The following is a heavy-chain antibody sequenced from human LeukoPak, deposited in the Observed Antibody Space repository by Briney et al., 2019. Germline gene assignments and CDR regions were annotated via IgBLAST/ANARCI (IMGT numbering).Heavy chain of an antibody. CDR2: IIPRLGIA. V-gene: IGHV1-69*04. Sequence: GASVKVSCKASGYIFSGYYMHWVRQAPGQGLEWMGRIIPRLGIALYAQRFKGRVTMTADKLSNTAYMELSSLTSEDTAVYFCASDLVCTVNCKDSWGQRTLVTVS. CDR3: ASDLVCTVNCKDS. CDR1: GYIFSGYY. J-gene: IGHJ4*02. D-gene: IGHD3/OR15-3a*01.